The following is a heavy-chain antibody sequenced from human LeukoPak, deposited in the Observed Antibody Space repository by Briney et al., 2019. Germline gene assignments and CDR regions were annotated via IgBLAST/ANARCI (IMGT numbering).Heavy chain of an antibody. J-gene: IGHJ2*01. CDR3: ARGPQWLVPDWYFDL. D-gene: IGHD6-19*01. CDR2: IEQDGSEK. V-gene: IGHV3-7*01. CDR1: GFTFSSYW. Sequence: GGSLRLSCAASGFTFSSYWMSWVRQAPGKGLEWVANIEQDGSEKYYVDSVKGRFTISRDNAKNSLYLQMNSLRAEDTAVYYCARGPQWLVPDWYFDLWRRGTLVTVSS.